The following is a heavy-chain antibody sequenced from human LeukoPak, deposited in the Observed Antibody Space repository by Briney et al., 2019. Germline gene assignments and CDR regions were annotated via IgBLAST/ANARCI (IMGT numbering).Heavy chain of an antibody. CDR1: GFTFSSYA. Sequence: GGSLRLSCAVSGFTFSSYAMSWVRQSPGKGLEWVSGISGGGGGTYYADSVKGRFTISRENSKNTLFLQMNSLRVEDTAVYYCAKDKDVYAYGGADYWGQGTLVTVSS. J-gene: IGHJ4*02. D-gene: IGHD3-10*01. CDR3: AKDKDVYAYGGADY. V-gene: IGHV3-23*01. CDR2: ISGGGGGT.